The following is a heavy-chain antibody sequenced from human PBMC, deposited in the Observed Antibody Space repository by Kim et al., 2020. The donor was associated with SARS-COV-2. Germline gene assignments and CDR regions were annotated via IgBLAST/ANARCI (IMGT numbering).Heavy chain of an antibody. CDR2: MNPNSGNT. CDR3: TKDRFTTIFDV. J-gene: IGHJ3*01. V-gene: IGHV1-8*01. Sequence: ASVKVSCKAAGYSFTRYDINWVRQAPGQGFEWMGWMNPNSGNTGYAQKFQGRVTMNSDTSINTAYIELSGLRFDDTAFYYCTKDRFTTIFDV. D-gene: IGHD3-3*01. CDR1: GYSFTRYD.